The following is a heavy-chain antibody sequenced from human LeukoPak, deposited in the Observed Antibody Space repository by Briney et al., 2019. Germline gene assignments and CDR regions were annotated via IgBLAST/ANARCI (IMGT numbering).Heavy chain of an antibody. CDR2: INHSGSA. D-gene: IGHD6-19*01. J-gene: IGHJ4*02. CDR3: ARDFGSSGWYGAFDY. CDR1: GGSFSGYY. Sequence: SETLSLTCTVSGGSFSGYYCTWIRQPPGKGLEWIGEINHSGSANYNPSLKSRVTISLDTSKNQFSLKLSSVTAADTAVYYCARDFGSSGWYGAFDYWGQGTLVTVSS. V-gene: IGHV4-34*01.